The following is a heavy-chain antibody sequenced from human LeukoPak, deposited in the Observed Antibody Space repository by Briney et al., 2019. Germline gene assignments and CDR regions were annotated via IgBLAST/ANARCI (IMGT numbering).Heavy chain of an antibody. D-gene: IGHD4-11*01. CDR2: IYYSGST. Sequence: KSSETLSLTCTVSSGSISRNNYYWGWIRQPPGKGLEWIGKIYYSGSTYYNPSLKSRVTISVDTSKNQFSLKLSSVTAADTAVYYCASANDYSNVDYWGQGTLVTVSS. V-gene: IGHV4-39*07. CDR1: SGSISRNNYY. CDR3: ASANDYSNVDY. J-gene: IGHJ4*02.